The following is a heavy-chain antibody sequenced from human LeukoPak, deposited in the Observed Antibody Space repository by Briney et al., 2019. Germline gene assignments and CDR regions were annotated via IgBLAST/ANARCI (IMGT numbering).Heavy chain of an antibody. Sequence: PGGSLRLSCAASGFTFSSYAWGWVRQAPGKGLEWVSAIRDSGGSTYYADSVKGRFTISRDNSKNTLYLQMNSLRAEDTAVYYCVYYDFWSGPLWGQGTLVTVSS. CDR2: IRDSGGST. CDR3: VYYDFWSGPL. CDR1: GFTFSSYA. V-gene: IGHV3-23*01. D-gene: IGHD3-3*01. J-gene: IGHJ4*02.